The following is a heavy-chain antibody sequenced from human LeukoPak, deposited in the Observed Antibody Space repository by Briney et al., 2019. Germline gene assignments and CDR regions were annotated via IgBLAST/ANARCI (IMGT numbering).Heavy chain of an antibody. CDR2: ISYDGSNK. Sequence: PGGSLRLSCAASGFTFSSYGMHWVRQAPGKGLEWVAVISYDGSNKYYADSVKGRFTISRDNSKNTLYLQMNSLRAEDTAVYYCAREDLVYCSGGSCDGAFDIWGQGTMVTVSS. CDR3: AREDLVYCSGGSCDGAFDI. J-gene: IGHJ3*02. D-gene: IGHD2-15*01. V-gene: IGHV3-30*03. CDR1: GFTFSSYG.